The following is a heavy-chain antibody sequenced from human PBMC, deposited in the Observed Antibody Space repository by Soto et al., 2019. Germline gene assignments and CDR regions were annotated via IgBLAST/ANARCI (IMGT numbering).Heavy chain of an antibody. J-gene: IGHJ6*02. CDR3: AKEFGYYDSSGYRYYYYGMDV. Sequence: QVPLVESGGGVVQPGRSLRLSCAASGFTFSSYGMHWVRQAPGKGLEWVAVISYDGSNKYYADSVKGRFTISRDNSKNTLYLQMNSLRAEDTAVYYCAKEFGYYDSSGYRYYYYGMDVWGQGTTVTVSS. CDR2: ISYDGSNK. V-gene: IGHV3-30*18. D-gene: IGHD3-22*01. CDR1: GFTFSSYG.